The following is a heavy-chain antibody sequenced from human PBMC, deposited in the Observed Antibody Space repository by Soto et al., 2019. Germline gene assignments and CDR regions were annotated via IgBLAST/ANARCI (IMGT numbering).Heavy chain of an antibody. CDR2: TYYRSRWSF. V-gene: IGHV6-1*01. CDR3: AHKLRYLDAMDV. Sequence: PSQTLSLTCVISGDSVSSNSGAWNWIRQSPSRGLEWLGRTYYRSRWSFDYALSVKSRLTIDPDTSKNQFSLHLDSLTPEDTAVYYCAHKLRYLDAMDVWGQGTTVTVSS. J-gene: IGHJ6*02. CDR1: GDSVSSNSGA. D-gene: IGHD3-9*01.